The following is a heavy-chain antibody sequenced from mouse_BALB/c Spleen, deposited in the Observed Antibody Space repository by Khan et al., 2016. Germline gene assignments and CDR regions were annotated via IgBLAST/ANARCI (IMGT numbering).Heavy chain of an antibody. V-gene: IGHV14-3*02. D-gene: IGHD1-2*01. J-gene: IGHJ2*01. CDR1: GFNIKDTY. CDR3: AKRPYGYGNLDY. Sequence: VQLKQSGAELVKPGASVKLSCTASGFNIKDTYMHWVKQRPEQGLEWIGRIDPANGNTKYDPKFQGKATIPADTSSNTAYVQLSSLTSEDTAVYYFAKRPYGYGNLDYWGQDTTLTVSS. CDR2: IDPANGNT.